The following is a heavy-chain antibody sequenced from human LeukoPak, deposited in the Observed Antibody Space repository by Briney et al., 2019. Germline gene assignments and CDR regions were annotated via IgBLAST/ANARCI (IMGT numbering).Heavy chain of an antibody. V-gene: IGHV3-53*05. CDR2: IYSGGST. Sequence: GGSLRLSCAASGFTVSSNYMSWVRQAPGKGLEWVSVIYSGGSTYYADSVKGRFTISRDNSKNTLYLQMNSLRAEDTAVYYCASTYSSGWYNDYWGQGTLVTVSS. CDR1: GFTVSSNY. J-gene: IGHJ4*02. D-gene: IGHD6-19*01. CDR3: ASTYSSGWYNDY.